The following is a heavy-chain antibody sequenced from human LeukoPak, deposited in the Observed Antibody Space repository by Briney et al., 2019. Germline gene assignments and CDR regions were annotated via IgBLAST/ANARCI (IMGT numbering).Heavy chain of an antibody. CDR2: IIAILDIT. CDR3: ARGPPRVPAASYYMDV. Sequence: SVKVSCKASGGAFSSYTINWLRQAPGQGLEWMGRIIAILDITNYAQKFQGRVTITADKSTSTAYMELSGLRSEDTAVYYCARGPPRVPAASYYMDVWGKGTTVTVSS. V-gene: IGHV1-69*02. J-gene: IGHJ6*03. CDR1: GGAFSSYT. D-gene: IGHD2-2*01.